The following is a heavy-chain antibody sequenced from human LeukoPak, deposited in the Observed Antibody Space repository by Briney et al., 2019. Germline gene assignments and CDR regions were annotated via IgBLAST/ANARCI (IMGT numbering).Heavy chain of an antibody. CDR2: IRYDGSNK. CDR3: AKQGDSSGPRAFDI. J-gene: IGHJ3*02. D-gene: IGHD3-22*01. V-gene: IGHV3-30*02. Sequence: PGGSLRLSCAASGFTFSSYGMHWVRQAPGKGLEWVAFIRYDGSNKYYADSVKGRFTISRDNSKNTLYLQMNSLRAEDTAAYYCAKQGDSSGPRAFDIWGQGTMVTVSS. CDR1: GFTFSSYG.